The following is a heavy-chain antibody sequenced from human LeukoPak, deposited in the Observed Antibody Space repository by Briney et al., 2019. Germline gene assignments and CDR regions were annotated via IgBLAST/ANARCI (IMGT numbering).Heavy chain of an antibody. V-gene: IGHV3-33*06. CDR1: GFTFSSYG. J-gene: IGHJ5*02. CDR3: AKEGADSSSWYGNWFDP. D-gene: IGHD6-13*01. Sequence: GGSLRLSCAASGFTFSSYGMHWVRQAPGEGLEWVAVIWYDGSNKYYADSVKGRFTISRDNSKNTLYLQMNSLRAEDTAVYYCAKEGADSSSWYGNWFDPWGQGTLVTVSS. CDR2: IWYDGSNK.